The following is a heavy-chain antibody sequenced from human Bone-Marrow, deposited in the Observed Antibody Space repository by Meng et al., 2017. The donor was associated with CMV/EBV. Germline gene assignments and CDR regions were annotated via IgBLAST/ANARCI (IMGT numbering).Heavy chain of an antibody. D-gene: IGHD2-2*01. V-gene: IGHV1-69*05. CDR3: ARIVVPAARVSYYYYGMDV. CDR1: GGTFSSYA. J-gene: IGHJ6*02. Sequence: SVKVSCKASGGTFSSYAISWVRQAPGQGLEWMGGIIPIFGTANYAQNFQGRVTITTDESTSTAYMELSSLSSEDTAVYYCARIVVPAARVSYYYYGMDVWGQGTTVTVSS. CDR2: IIPIFGTA.